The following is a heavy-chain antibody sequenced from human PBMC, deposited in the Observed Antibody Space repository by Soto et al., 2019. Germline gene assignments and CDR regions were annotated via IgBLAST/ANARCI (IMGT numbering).Heavy chain of an antibody. CDR3: VRLLEDSSGYPLGY. Sequence: PGESLKISCQGSGYNFPIYWIAWVRQMPGKGLEWMGIIYPGDSDTRYSPSFQGQITISVDKSISTAYLQWSSLKALDTAIYYCVRLLEDSSGYPLGYWGQGTLVTVSS. CDR1: GYNFPIYW. V-gene: IGHV5-51*01. D-gene: IGHD3-22*01. J-gene: IGHJ4*02. CDR2: IYPGDSDT.